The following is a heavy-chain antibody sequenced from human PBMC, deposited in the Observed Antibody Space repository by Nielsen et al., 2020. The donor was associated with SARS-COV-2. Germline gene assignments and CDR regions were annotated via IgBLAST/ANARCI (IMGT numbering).Heavy chain of an antibody. Sequence: GESLKISCKGSGYSFTSYWIGWVHQMPGKGLEWMGIIYPGDSDTRYSPSFQGQVTISADKSISTAYLQWSSLKASDTAMYYCARLSHDYDILTGYYDYWGQGTLVTVSS. D-gene: IGHD3-9*01. CDR2: IYPGDSDT. V-gene: IGHV5-51*07. CDR3: ARLSHDYDILTGYYDY. CDR1: GYSFTSYW. J-gene: IGHJ4*02.